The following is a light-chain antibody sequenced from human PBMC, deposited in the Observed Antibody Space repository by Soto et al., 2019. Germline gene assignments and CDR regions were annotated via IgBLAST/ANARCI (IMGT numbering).Light chain of an antibody. J-gene: IGLJ1*01. CDR1: RSNVGTNL. CDR3: GTWDSSLSTYV. CDR2: AHI. Sequence: QSVLTQPPSASGTPGQRVTISCSGRRSNVGTNLVNWYQQLPGTAPKLLIYAHIQRPSGVPDRFSGSKPGTSATLGITGLQTGDEADYYCGTWDSSLSTYVFRTGTKV. V-gene: IGLV1-44*01.